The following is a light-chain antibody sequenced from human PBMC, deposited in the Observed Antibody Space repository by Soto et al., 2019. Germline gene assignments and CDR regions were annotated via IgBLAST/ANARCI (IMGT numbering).Light chain of an antibody. V-gene: IGKV3-20*01. CDR3: QQYGSSPRT. CDR2: GVS. CDR1: QSVSSTY. Sequence: IVLKKSLVTLSLSLGETATLSSRASQSVSSTYLAWYQKKPGPATRPLIYGVSSRATGIPARFSGSGSGTDFTLTISRLEPEDFAVYYCQQYGSSPRTFGQGTKV. J-gene: IGKJ1*01.